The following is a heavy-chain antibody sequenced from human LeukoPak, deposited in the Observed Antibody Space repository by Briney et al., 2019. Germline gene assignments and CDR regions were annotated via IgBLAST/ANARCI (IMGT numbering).Heavy chain of an antibody. CDR3: AKGTYYYDSSGYSRVLYYFDY. CDR1: GFTFSSYG. CDR2: IRYDGSNK. J-gene: IGHJ4*02. Sequence: GGSLRLSCAASGFTFSSYGMHWVRQAPGKGLEWVAFIRYDGSNKYYADSVKGRFTISRDKSKNTLYLQMNSLRAEDTAVYYCAKGTYYYDSSGYSRVLYYFDYWGQGTLVTVSS. V-gene: IGHV3-30*02. D-gene: IGHD3-22*01.